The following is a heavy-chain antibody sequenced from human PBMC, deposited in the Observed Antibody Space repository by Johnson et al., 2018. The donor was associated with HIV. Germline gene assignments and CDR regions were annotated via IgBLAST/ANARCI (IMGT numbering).Heavy chain of an antibody. Sequence: VQLVESGGGLVQPGGSLRLSCAVSGFTFSSYAMTWVRQAPGKGLEWVATINGDGDVQYYADSVKGRFTISRDNSKNTLYLQMSSLRAEDTAVYYCVTALILDAFDIWGQGTMVTVSS. J-gene: IGHJ3*02. V-gene: IGHV3-23*04. CDR1: GFTFSSYA. CDR3: VTALILDAFDI. D-gene: IGHD2-21*01. CDR2: INGDGDVQ.